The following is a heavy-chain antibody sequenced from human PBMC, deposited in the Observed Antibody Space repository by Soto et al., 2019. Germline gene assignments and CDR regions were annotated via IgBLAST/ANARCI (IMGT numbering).Heavy chain of an antibody. J-gene: IGHJ3*02. CDR1: GGSVSSGSYY. CDR3: ARERVAAAGERYDAFDI. Sequence: SETLSLTCTVSGGSVSSGSYYWSWIRQPPGKGLEWIGYIYYSGSTNYNPSLKSRVTISVDTSKNQFSLKLSSVTAADTAVYYCARERVAAAGERYDAFDIWGQGTMVTV. V-gene: IGHV4-61*01. CDR2: IYYSGST. D-gene: IGHD6-13*01.